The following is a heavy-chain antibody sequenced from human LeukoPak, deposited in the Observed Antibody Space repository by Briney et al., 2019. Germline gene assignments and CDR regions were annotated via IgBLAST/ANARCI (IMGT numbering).Heavy chain of an antibody. V-gene: IGHV1-18*01. CDR1: GGTFSSYA. J-gene: IGHJ4*02. D-gene: IGHD6-13*01. CDR2: ISAYNGNT. CDR3: ARWGYSSRLSSPDY. Sequence: ASVKVSCKASGGTFSSYAISWVRQAPGQGLEWMGWISAYNGNTNYAQKLQGRVTMTTDTSTSTAYMELRSLRSDDTAVYYCARWGYSSRLSSPDYWGQGTLVTVSS.